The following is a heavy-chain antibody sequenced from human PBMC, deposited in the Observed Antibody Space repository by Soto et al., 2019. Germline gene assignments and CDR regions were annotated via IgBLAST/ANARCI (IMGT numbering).Heavy chain of an antibody. CDR2: INHSGST. D-gene: IGHD1-26*01. CDR1: GGSFSGYY. V-gene: IGHV4-34*01. Sequence: SLPQPLTGPFYGGSFSGYYWSWIRQPPGKGLEWIGEINHSGSTNYNPSLKSRVTISVDTSKNQFSLKLSSVTAADTAVYYCARYGIVGATTVHYYYGMDVWGQGTTVTVSS. CDR3: ARYGIVGATTVHYYYGMDV. J-gene: IGHJ6*02.